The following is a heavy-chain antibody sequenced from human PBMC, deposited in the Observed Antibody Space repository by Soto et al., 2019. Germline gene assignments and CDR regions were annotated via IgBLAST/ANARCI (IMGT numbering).Heavy chain of an antibody. CDR2: IYHSGST. D-gene: IGHD3-3*01. J-gene: IGHJ4*02. CDR1: GGSISSSNW. Sequence: SETLSLTCAVSGGSISSSNWWSWVRQPPGKGLEWIGEIYHSGSTNYNPSLKSRVTISVDKSKNQFSLKLSSVTAADTAVYYCARSDQTGTDFWSGYYTNWGQGTLVTVSS. CDR3: ARSDQTGTDFWSGYYTN. V-gene: IGHV4-4*02.